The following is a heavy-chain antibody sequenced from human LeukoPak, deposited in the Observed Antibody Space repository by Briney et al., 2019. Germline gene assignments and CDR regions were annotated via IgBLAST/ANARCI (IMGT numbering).Heavy chain of an antibody. V-gene: IGHV1-58*02. J-gene: IGHJ4*02. Sequence: GASVTVSCKASGFTFTSSAMQWVRQARGQRLEWIGWIVVGSGNTNYAQKFQERVTITRDMSTSTAYMELSSLRSEDTAVYYCAAFPYYYDSSGYNRYFDYWGQGTLVTVSS. CDR1: GFTFTSSA. CDR2: IVVGSGNT. D-gene: IGHD3-22*01. CDR3: AAFPYYYDSSGYNRYFDY.